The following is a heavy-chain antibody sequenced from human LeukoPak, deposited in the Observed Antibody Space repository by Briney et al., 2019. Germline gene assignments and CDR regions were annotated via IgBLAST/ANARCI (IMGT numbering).Heavy chain of an antibody. D-gene: IGHD6-19*01. CDR3: TRAVAGHPD. CDR2: INHSGYT. J-gene: IGHJ4*02. CDR1: GVAFSNYY. V-gene: IGHV4-34*01. Sequence: PSETQSLTCAVSGVAFSNYYWSWVRQSPRKGLEWIGEINHSGYTNYNPSLKSRVTMSIDTSKNQFSLMLTSVTAADTAVYYCTRAVAGHPDWGQGTLVTVSS.